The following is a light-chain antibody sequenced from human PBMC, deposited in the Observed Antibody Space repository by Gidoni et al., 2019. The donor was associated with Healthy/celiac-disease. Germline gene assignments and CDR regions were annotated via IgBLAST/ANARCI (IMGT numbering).Light chain of an antibody. CDR1: QSISSY. Sequence: IQMLQSPSSLSASVGDRVTITCRASQSISSYLNWYQQKPGKAPKLLIYAASSLQSGVPSRFSGSGSGTDFTLTISSLQPEDFATYYCQQSYSTPHTFGPGTKVDIK. J-gene: IGKJ3*01. V-gene: IGKV1-39*01. CDR2: AAS. CDR3: QQSYSTPHT.